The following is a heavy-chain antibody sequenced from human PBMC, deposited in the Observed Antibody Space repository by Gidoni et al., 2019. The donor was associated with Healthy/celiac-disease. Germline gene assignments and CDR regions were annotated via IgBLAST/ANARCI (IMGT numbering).Heavy chain of an antibody. CDR2: ISGSGGST. J-gene: IGHJ6*02. V-gene: IGHV3-23*01. CDR3: AKGYRIAAAGTPDRSSFYYYYYGMDV. Sequence: EVQLLESGGGLVQPGGSLRLSCAASGFTFSSYAMSWVRQAPGKGLEWVSAISGSGGSTYYADDVKGRFTISRDNSKNTLYLQMNSLRAEDTAVYYCAKGYRIAAAGTPDRSSFYYYYYGMDVWGQGTTVTVSS. D-gene: IGHD6-13*01. CDR1: GFTFSSYA.